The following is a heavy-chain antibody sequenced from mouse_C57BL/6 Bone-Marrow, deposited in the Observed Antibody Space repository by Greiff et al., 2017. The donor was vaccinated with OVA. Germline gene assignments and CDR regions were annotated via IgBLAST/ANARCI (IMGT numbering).Heavy chain of an antibody. CDR2: IRSKSSNYAT. CDR1: GFTFNTYA. CDR3: VRQMAYSNRYYYAMDY. Sequence: EPGGGLVQPKGSLKLSCAASGFTFNTYAMHWVRQAPGKGLEWVARIRSKSSNYATYYADSVKDRFTISRDDSQSMLYLQMNNLKTEDTAMYYCVRQMAYSNRYYYAMDYWGQGTSVTVSS. J-gene: IGHJ4*01. D-gene: IGHD2-5*01. V-gene: IGHV10-3*01.